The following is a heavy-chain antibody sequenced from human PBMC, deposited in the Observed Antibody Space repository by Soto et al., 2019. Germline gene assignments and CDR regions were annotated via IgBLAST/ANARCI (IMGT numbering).Heavy chain of an antibody. Sequence: QVQPVQSGAEVKKPGASVKISCKASGYTFTRYTMNWVRQAPGQRLEWMGWINPDNGNTKSSQKFQDRVIITRDTSASTAYMDLSSLRSEDTAVYYCARGIATGQLDPWGQGTLVTVSS. V-gene: IGHV1-3*01. CDR2: INPDNGNT. D-gene: IGHD2-15*01. CDR1: GYTFTRYT. CDR3: ARGIATGQLDP. J-gene: IGHJ5*02.